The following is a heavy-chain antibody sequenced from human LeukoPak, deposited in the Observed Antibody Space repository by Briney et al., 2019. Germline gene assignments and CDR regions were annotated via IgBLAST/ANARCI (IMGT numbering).Heavy chain of an antibody. CDR3: RFSGYEEQLDY. V-gene: IGHV3-15*01. J-gene: IGHJ4*02. Sequence: GGSLRLSCAASGFTFSNAWMSWVRQAPGKGLEWVGRIKSKRDGGTTDYAAPVTGRLTISRDDSKNTLYLQMNSLKTEDTAVYYCRFSGYEEQLDYWGQGTLVTVSS. D-gene: IGHD5-12*01. CDR2: IKSKRDGGTT. CDR1: GFTFSNAW.